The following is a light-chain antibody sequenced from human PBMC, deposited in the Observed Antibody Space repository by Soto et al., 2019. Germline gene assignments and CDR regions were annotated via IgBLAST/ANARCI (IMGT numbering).Light chain of an antibody. Sequence: QSALTQPPSGSGSPRQSVTISCTGTSSDVGGYNYVSWYQQHPGKAPKLMIYEVSKRPSGVPDRFSGSKSGNTASLTVSGLQAEDEADYYCSSYAGSKNFVIFGGGTKVTVL. V-gene: IGLV2-8*01. CDR2: EVS. J-gene: IGLJ2*01. CDR1: SSDVGGYNY. CDR3: SSYAGSKNFVI.